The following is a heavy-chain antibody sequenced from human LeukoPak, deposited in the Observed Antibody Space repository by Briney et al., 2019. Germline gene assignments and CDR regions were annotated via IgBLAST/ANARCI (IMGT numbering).Heavy chain of an antibody. CDR1: GYSISSGYY. Sequence: SETLSLTCTVSGYSISSGYYWGWIRQPPGKGLEWIGSIYHSGSTYYNPSLKSRVTISVDTSKNQFSLKLSSVTAADTAVYYCARFGGSIAVALYYFDYWGQGALVTVSS. CDR2: IYHSGST. J-gene: IGHJ4*02. D-gene: IGHD6-19*01. CDR3: ARFGGSIAVALYYFDY. V-gene: IGHV4-38-2*02.